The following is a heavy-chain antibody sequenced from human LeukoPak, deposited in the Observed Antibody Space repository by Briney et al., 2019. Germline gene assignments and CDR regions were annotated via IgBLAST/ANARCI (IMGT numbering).Heavy chain of an antibody. Sequence: GGSLRLSCAASGFTFRNAWMSWVRQAPGKGLEWVSYISSSDSTTYYADSVKGRFTVSRDNAKNSLYLQMNSLRAEDTAVYYCARERVGATITFDFWGQGTLVTVSS. D-gene: IGHD1-26*01. V-gene: IGHV3-11*04. CDR3: ARERVGATITFDF. CDR1: GFTFRNAW. CDR2: ISSSDSTT. J-gene: IGHJ4*02.